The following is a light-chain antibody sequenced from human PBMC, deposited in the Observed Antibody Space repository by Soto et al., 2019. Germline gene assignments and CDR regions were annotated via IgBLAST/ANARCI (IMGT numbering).Light chain of an antibody. V-gene: IGLV2-8*01. CDR2: EVT. Sequence: QSALTQLPSASGSPGQSVTISCTGTSSDVGANNYVSWYQQHPGKAPKLMIYEVTKRPSGVPDRFSGSKSGNTASLTVSELQAEDEADYYCRSYAGANRVFGTGTKVTVL. J-gene: IGLJ1*01. CDR1: SSDVGANNY. CDR3: RSYAGANRV.